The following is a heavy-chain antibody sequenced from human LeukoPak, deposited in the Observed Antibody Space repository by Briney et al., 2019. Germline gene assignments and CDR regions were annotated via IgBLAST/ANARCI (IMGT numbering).Heavy chain of an antibody. V-gene: IGHV3-53*01. CDR3: ARNTRDAFDI. CDR1: GFTVSSNC. J-gene: IGHJ3*02. CDR2: IYSGGST. Sequence: PGGSLRLSCAASGFTVSSNCMSWVRQAPGKGLEWVSVIYSGGSTYYADSVKGRFTISRDNSKNTLYLQMSSLRAEDTAVYYCARNTRDAFDIWGQGTMVTVSS.